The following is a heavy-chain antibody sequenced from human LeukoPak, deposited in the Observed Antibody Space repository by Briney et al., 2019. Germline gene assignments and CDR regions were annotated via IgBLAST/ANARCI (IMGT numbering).Heavy chain of an antibody. CDR2: ISSSSSYI. D-gene: IGHD3-22*01. Sequence: GGSLRLSCAASGFTFSSYSMNWVRQAPEKGLEWVSSISSSSSYIYYADSVKGRFTISRDNAKNSLYLQTNGLRAEDTAVYYCARDQSYYDSSGHQIDYWGQGTLVTVSS. V-gene: IGHV3-21*01. CDR3: ARDQSYYDSSGHQIDY. CDR1: GFTFSSYS. J-gene: IGHJ4*02.